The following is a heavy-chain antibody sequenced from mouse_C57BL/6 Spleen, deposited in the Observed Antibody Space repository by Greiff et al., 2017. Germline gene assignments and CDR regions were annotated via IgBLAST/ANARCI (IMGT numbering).Heavy chain of an antibody. Sequence: VQLQQSGAELVRPGASVKLSCTASGFNIKDDYMHWVKQRPEQGLEWIGWIDPENGDTEYASKFQGKATITADTSSNTAYLQLSSLTSEETAGYYCTTKLRDYWGQGTTLTVSS. CDR2: IDPENGDT. J-gene: IGHJ2*01. CDR3: TTKLRDY. D-gene: IGHD1-1*01. V-gene: IGHV14-4*01. CDR1: GFNIKDDY.